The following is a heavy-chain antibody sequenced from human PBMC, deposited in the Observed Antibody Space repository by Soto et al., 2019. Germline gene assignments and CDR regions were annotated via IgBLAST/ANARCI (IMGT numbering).Heavy chain of an antibody. CDR3: ARGNYQQLSFDY. D-gene: IGHD6-13*01. J-gene: IGHJ4*02. Sequence: EVQLVESGGGLVQPGGSLRLSCAASGFMFSNFWMHWVRQPPGKGLVWVSRIKSDGSGTNYAESVKGRFTISRDNTKNTLYLQLNSLRAEDTAVYYCARGNYQQLSFDYWGQGSLVTVSS. V-gene: IGHV3-74*01. CDR1: GFMFSNFW. CDR2: IKSDGSGT.